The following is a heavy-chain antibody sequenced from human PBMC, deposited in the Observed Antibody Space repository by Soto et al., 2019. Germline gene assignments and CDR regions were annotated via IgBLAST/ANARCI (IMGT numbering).Heavy chain of an antibody. V-gene: IGHV4-4*02. Sequence: QVQLQESGPRLVKPSGSLSLTCGVSGGTVASSHWWSWVRQSPGGGLEWIGNVYHTGDTNFNPSLQSRVTISVNKSNNWFSVRLTSLTAADTAVYFWAGEIVTAGGNNYFDPWGPGTLVTVSS. CDR2: VYHTGDT. CDR3: AGEIVTAGGNNYFDP. J-gene: IGHJ5*02. D-gene: IGHD2-21*02. CDR1: GGTVASSHW.